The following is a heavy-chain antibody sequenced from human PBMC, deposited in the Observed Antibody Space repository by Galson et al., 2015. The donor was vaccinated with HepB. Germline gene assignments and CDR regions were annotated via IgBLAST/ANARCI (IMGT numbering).Heavy chain of an antibody. Sequence: SLRLSCAASGFTFSSYAMSWVRQAPGKGLEWVSAISGSGGSTYYADSVKGRFTISRDNAKNSVYLQMNSLRVEDSAVYYCARGHYGMDIWGQGTTVTVSS. CDR3: ARGHYGMDI. CDR2: ISGSGGST. J-gene: IGHJ6*02. V-gene: IGHV3-23*01. CDR1: GFTFSSYA.